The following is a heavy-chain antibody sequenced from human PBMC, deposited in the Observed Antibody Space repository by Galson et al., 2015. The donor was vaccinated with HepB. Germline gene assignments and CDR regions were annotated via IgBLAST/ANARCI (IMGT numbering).Heavy chain of an antibody. D-gene: IGHD4-23*01. J-gene: IGHJ3*02. CDR1: GFTFSSYA. CDR3: ARDTGGNPDAFDI. V-gene: IGHV3-64*01. CDR2: ISSNGGST. Sequence: SLRLSCAASGFTFSSYAMHWVRQAPGKGLEYVSAISSNGGSTYYANSVKGRFTISRDNSKNTLYLQMGSLRAEDMAVYYCARDTGGNPDAFDIWGQGAMVTVSS.